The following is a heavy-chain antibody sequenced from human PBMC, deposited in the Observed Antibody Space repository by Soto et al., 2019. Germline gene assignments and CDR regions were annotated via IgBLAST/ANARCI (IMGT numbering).Heavy chain of an antibody. CDR3: ARDRSLMSGWYWDC. Sequence: QVQLVESGGGVVQPGRSLRLSCAASGFTFSSYAMHWVRQAPGKGLEWVAVISYDGSNKYYADSVKGRFTISRDNSKNTLYLQMNSLRAEDTAVYYCARDRSLMSGWYWDCWGQGTLVTVSS. CDR2: ISYDGSNK. D-gene: IGHD6-19*01. CDR1: GFTFSSYA. V-gene: IGHV3-30-3*01. J-gene: IGHJ4*02.